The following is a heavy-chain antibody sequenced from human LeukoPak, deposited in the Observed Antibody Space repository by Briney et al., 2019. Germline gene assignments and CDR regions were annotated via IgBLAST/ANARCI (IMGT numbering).Heavy chain of an antibody. D-gene: IGHD3-22*01. CDR3: ASDHHYYYDSSGYSDAFDI. J-gene: IGHJ3*02. Sequence: SETLSLTCTVSGGSISSNWWSWVRQPPGKGLEWIGEIYHSGSTNYNPSLKSRVTISVDKSKNQFSLKLSSVTAADTAVYYCASDHHYYYDSSGYSDAFDIWGQGTMVTVSS. CDR2: IYHSGST. CDR1: GGSISSNW. V-gene: IGHV4-4*02.